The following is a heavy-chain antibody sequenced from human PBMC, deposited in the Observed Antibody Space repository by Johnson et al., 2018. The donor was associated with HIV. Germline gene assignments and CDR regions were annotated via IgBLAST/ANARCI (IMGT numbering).Heavy chain of an antibody. CDR2: IRYDGSNK. V-gene: IGHV3-30*02. Sequence: QVQLVESGGGVVQPGGSLRLSCAASGFTFSTYGMHWVRQAPGKGLEWVAFIRYDGSNKYYADSVKDRFTISRDNSKNTLYLQMNSLRAEDTAVYYCAKTRMGGILDAFDLWGQGTMVIVS. CDR1: GFTFSTYG. CDR3: AKTRMGGILDAFDL. J-gene: IGHJ3*01. D-gene: IGHD3-10*01.